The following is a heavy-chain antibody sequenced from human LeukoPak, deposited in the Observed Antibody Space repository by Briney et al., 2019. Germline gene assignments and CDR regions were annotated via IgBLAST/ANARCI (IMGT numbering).Heavy chain of an antibody. V-gene: IGHV5-51*01. D-gene: IGHD3-16*02. J-gene: IGHJ4*02. CDR3: ARGVISALPDY. CDR1: GYSFTSYW. Sequence: GESLKISCKGSGYSFTSYWIGWGRQMPGKGLEGMGIIYPGDSDTKYSPSFQGQVTTSADKSISTDYLQWSSLKASDTAMYYCARGVISALPDYLGQGILVTVSS. CDR2: IYPGDSDT.